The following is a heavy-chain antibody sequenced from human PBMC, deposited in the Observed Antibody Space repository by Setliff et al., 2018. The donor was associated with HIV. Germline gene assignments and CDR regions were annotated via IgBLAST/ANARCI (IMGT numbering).Heavy chain of an antibody. CDR2: INPNSGGT. CDR1: GYTFTGNY. CDR3: ARCYYDSSGPTDALDI. J-gene: IGHJ3*02. Sequence: ASVKVSCKASGYTFTGNYIHWVRQAPGQGLEWMGWINPNSGGTNYEQKFQGRVTMTRDTSRSTVYMELSSLRSEDTAVYYCARCYYDSSGPTDALDIWGQGTVVTVSS. V-gene: IGHV1-2*02. D-gene: IGHD3-22*01.